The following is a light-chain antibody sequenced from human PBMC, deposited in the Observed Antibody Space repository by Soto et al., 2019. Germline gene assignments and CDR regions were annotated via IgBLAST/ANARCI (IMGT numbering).Light chain of an antibody. CDR2: DVS. J-gene: IGLJ1*01. CDR1: SSGLTVYNF. CDR3: NSYSRSSSV. V-gene: IGLV2-14*03. Sequence: QSALTQPASVSGSPGQSITIFCTGTSSGLTVYNFVSWYQHHPGKAPKLIIYDVSNRPSGVSNRFSGSKSGNTASLTISGLQAEDEADYYCNSYSRSSSVFGTGTKVTVL.